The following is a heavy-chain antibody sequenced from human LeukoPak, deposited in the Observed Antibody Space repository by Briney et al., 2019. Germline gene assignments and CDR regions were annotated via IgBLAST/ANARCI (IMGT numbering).Heavy chain of an antibody. J-gene: IGHJ4*02. V-gene: IGHV3-66*01. Sequence: GGSLRLSCAASGFTVSSNYMSWVRQAPGKGLEWVSVIYSGGSTYYADSVKGRFTISRDNSKNTLYLQMNSLRAEDTAVYYCARLNGYCSSTSCYSSIDYWGQGTLVTVSS. CDR1: GFTVSSNY. CDR2: IYSGGST. CDR3: ARLNGYCSSTSCYSSIDY. D-gene: IGHD2-2*01.